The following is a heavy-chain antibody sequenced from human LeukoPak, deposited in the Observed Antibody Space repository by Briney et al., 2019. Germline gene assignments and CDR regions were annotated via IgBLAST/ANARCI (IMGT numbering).Heavy chain of an antibody. V-gene: IGHV3-48*02. CDR3: ASSHYGDYKSVDY. CDR1: GFTFSSYS. D-gene: IGHD4-17*01. J-gene: IGHJ4*02. CDR2: ISSSSSTI. Sequence: PGGSLRLSCAASGFTFSSYSMNWVRQAPGKGLEWVSYISSSSSTIYYADSVKGRFTISRDNAKNSLYLQMNSLRDEDTAVYYCASSHYGDYKSVDYWGQGTLVTVSS.